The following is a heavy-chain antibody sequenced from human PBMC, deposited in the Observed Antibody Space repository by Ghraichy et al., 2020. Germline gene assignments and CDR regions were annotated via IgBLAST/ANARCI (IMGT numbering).Heavy chain of an antibody. Sequence: SETLSLTCTVSGASVSGGSYYWSWIRQPPGKGLEWIGYIYYTGSTNYNPSLKSRVTLSVDTSTNQFSLELRSVTAADTAVYFCARENVEVSWTEYWFDPWGQGTLVTVSS. D-gene: IGHD2-21*01. V-gene: IGHV4-61*01. CDR3: ARENVEVSWTEYWFDP. J-gene: IGHJ5*02. CDR1: GASVSGGSYY. CDR2: IYYTGST.